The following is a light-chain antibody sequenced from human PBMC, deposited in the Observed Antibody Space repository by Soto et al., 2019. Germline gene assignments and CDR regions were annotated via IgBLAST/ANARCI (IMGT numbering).Light chain of an antibody. Sequence: DIQLTQSPSSLSASVGDTVTITCRASQTVSRYLNWYQQKSGTAPKLLIYAASTLHTGVPSRFSGRGSGTDFTLTINNLQREDFADYFCQQTCSILWTFGQGTKVDIK. J-gene: IGKJ1*01. CDR3: QQTCSILWT. CDR1: QTVSRY. CDR2: AAS. V-gene: IGKV1-39*01.